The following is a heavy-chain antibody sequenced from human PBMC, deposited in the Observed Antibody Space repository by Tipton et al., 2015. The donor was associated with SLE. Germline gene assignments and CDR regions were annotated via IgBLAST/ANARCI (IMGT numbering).Heavy chain of an antibody. V-gene: IGHV4-38-2*01. CDR2: IYHSGST. Sequence: TLSLTCAVSGYSISSGYYWGWIRQPPGKGLEWIGSIYHSGSTYYNPSLKSRVTISVDTSKNQFSLKLSSVTAADTAVYYCARHFIAVAGRGFDYWGQGTLVTVSS. J-gene: IGHJ4*02. CDR3: ARHFIAVAGRGFDY. D-gene: IGHD6-19*01. CDR1: GYSISSGYY.